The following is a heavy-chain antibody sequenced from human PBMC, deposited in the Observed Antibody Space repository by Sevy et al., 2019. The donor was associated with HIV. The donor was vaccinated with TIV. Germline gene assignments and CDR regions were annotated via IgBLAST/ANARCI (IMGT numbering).Heavy chain of an antibody. CDR1: GYTFTSYD. V-gene: IGHV1-8*01. J-gene: IGHJ6*02. CDR2: MNPNSGNT. CDR3: ATVGAAAAGTDSIYYYYGMDV. Sequence: ASVKVSCKASGYTFTSYDINWVRQATGQGLEWMGWMNPNSGNTGYGQKFQGRVTMTRNTSISTAYMELSSLRSEDTAVYYCATVGAAAAGTDSIYYYYGMDVWGQGTTVTVSS. D-gene: IGHD6-13*01.